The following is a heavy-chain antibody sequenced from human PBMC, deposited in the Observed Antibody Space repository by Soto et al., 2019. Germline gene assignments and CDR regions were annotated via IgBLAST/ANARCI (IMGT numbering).Heavy chain of an antibody. V-gene: IGHV4-34*01. CDR2: INHSGST. J-gene: IGHJ3*02. CDR3: AIPLVRDAFDI. D-gene: IGHD6-13*01. Sequence: QVQLQQWGAGLLKPSETLSLTCAVYGGSFSGYYWSWIRQPPGKGLEWIGEINHSGSTNYNPSLTGRVTISVDTSKNQFSLKLSSVTAADTAVYYCAIPLVRDAFDIWGQGTMVTVSS. CDR1: GGSFSGYY.